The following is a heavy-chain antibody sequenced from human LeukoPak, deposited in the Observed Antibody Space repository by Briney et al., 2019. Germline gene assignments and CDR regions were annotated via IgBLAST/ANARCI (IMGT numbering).Heavy chain of an antibody. J-gene: IGHJ3*02. CDR3: ATDSRLTMVRGGSAFDI. Sequence: ASVKVSCKASGGTFSSYAISWVRQAPGQGLEWMGGIIPIFGTANYAQKFQGRVTMTEDTSTDTAYMELSSLRSEDTAVYYCATDSRLTMVRGGSAFDIWGQGTMVTVSS. CDR2: IIPIFGTA. D-gene: IGHD3-10*01. CDR1: GGTFSSYA. V-gene: IGHV1-69*06.